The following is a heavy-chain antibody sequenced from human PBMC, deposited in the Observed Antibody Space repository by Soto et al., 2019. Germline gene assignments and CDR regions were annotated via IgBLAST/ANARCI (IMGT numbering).Heavy chain of an antibody. D-gene: IGHD5-12*01. CDR2: INPNSGGT. CDR1: GYTFTGYY. CDR3: TRKVATCNFDY. J-gene: IGHJ4*02. V-gene: IGHV1-2*02. Sequence: ASVKASCKASGYTFTGYYMHWVRQAPGQGLEWMGWINPNSGGTNYQQKFQGRVTMTRDTSISTAYMELSSLRSDDTAVYYRTRKVATCNFDYWGQGTLVTVSS.